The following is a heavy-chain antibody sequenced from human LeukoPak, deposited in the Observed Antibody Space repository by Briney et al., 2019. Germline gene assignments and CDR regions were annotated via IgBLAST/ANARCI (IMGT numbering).Heavy chain of an antibody. CDR3: ARLNHYDTSGYYSSEYFQY. CDR2: VYPGDSDI. CDR1: GYIFSSYW. Sequence: GESLKISCKGSGYIFSSYWLAWVRQKPGKGLEWMGIVYPGDSDIRYSPSFQGLVTISADTSINTAYLQLSSLEASDTAMYFCARLNHYDTSGYYSSEYFQYWGQGTLVTVSS. J-gene: IGHJ1*01. V-gene: IGHV5-51*01. D-gene: IGHD3-22*01.